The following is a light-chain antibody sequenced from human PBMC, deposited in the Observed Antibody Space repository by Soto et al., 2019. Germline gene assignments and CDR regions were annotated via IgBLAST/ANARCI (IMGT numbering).Light chain of an antibody. V-gene: IGKV3-20*01. CDR3: RQYGRSLASA. CDR2: GAS. Sequence: EIVLTQSPGTLSLSPGERATLSCRASQSVSSNFVAWYQEKPGQAPRLLIYGASSRATGIPDRFSGSGSGTDSTLTISRLEPEDFAVYYCRQYGRSLASAIGGGTKVEIK. CDR1: QSVSSNF. J-gene: IGKJ4*01.